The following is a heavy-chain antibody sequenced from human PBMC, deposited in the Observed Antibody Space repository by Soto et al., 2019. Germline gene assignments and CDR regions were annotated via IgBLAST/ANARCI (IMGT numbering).Heavy chain of an antibody. CDR3: AADRKIVGTIGAFDF. J-gene: IGHJ4*02. CDR1: KNTLTELN. V-gene: IGHV1-24*01. Sequence: ASVKVSCKVPKNTLTELNKDWLRQAPGKGLEWMGRSAPEEGEPIYPQKFQGRVSMAEDPSTDTAYIELTSLRFEDSAVYFCAADRKIVGTIGAFDFWGQGTLVTVSS. CDR2: SAPEEGEP. D-gene: IGHD1-26*01.